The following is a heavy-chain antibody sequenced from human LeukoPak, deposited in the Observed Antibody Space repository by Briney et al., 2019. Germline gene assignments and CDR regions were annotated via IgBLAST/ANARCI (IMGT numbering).Heavy chain of an antibody. J-gene: IGHJ4*02. Sequence: ASVKVSCKVSGYTFTDYYMHWVQQAPGKELEWMGLVDPEDGETIYAEKFQGRDHINADTSTDTAYMELSSLRSEDTAVYYCASLTTVTPYYFDYWGQGTLVTVSS. D-gene: IGHD4-17*01. CDR2: VDPEDGET. CDR3: ASLTTVTPYYFDY. V-gene: IGHV1-69-2*01. CDR1: GYTFTDYY.